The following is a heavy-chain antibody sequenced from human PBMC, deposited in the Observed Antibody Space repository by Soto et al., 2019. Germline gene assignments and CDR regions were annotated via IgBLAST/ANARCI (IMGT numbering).Heavy chain of an antibody. D-gene: IGHD4-17*01. Sequence: SETLSLTCTVSGGSISSGGYYWSWIRQHPGKGLEWIGYIYYSGSTYYNPSLKSRVTISVDTSKNQFSLKLSSVTAADTAVYYCARVGPGDPHYFDYWGQGTLVTVSS. V-gene: IGHV4-31*03. CDR1: GGSISSGGYY. CDR3: ARVGPGDPHYFDY. CDR2: IYYSGST. J-gene: IGHJ4*02.